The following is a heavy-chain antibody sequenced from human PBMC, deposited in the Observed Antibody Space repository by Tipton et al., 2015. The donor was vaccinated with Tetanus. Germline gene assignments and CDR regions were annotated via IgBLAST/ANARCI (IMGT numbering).Heavy chain of an antibody. D-gene: IGHD6-13*01. CDR1: GGSISAYY. V-gene: IGHV4-59*12. CDR3: ARGQAAGFTVGYYYYYYGMDV. CDR2: IYFNGST. J-gene: IGHJ6*02. Sequence: TLSLTCTVSGGSISAYYWSWIRQPPGKGLEWIGHIYFNGSTTYNPSLKSRVTISLGASKNQFSLKLSSVTAADTAVYYCARGQAAGFTVGYYYYYYGMDVWGQGTTVTVSS.